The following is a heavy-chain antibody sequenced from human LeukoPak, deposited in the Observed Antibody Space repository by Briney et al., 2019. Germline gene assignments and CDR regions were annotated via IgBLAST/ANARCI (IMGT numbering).Heavy chain of an antibody. V-gene: IGHV4-39*01. CDR2: IYYSGST. CDR3: ARHSSRITIFEVVIRVVPNWFDP. D-gene: IGHD3-3*01. J-gene: IGHJ5*02. CDR1: GGSISSSSYY. Sequence: SETLSLTCTVSGGSISSSSYYWGWIRQPPGKGLEWIGSIYYSGSTYYNPSLKSRVTISVDTSKNQFSLKLSSVTAADTAVYYCARHSSRITIFEVVIRVVPNWFDPWGQGTLVTVSS.